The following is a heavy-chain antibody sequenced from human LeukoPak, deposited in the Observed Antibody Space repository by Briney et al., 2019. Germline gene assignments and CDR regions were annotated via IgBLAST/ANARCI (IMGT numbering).Heavy chain of an antibody. V-gene: IGHV4-59*01. Sequence: SETLSLTCTVSGGSISGYYWSWIRQPPGKGLEWIGYIHHSGSTNYNPSLKSRVTISVGTSKNQFSLKLSSVTAADTAVYYCAILRYFDEHYYYYDMEVWGQGTTVTVSS. J-gene: IGHJ6*02. CDR3: AILRYFDEHYYYYDMEV. CDR2: IHHSGST. D-gene: IGHD3-9*01. CDR1: GGSISGYY.